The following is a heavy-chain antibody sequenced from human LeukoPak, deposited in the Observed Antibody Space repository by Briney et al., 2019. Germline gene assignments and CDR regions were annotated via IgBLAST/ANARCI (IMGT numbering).Heavy chain of an antibody. D-gene: IGHD6-13*01. J-gene: IGHJ4*02. Sequence: SETLSLTCTVSGGSISSSSYYWGWNRQPPGKGLEWIGSIYYSGSTYYNPSLKSRVTISVDTSKNQFSLKLSSVTAADTAVYYCARHFQKVSYSRFDYWGQGTLVTVSS. CDR2: IYYSGST. CDR3: ARHFQKVSYSRFDY. CDR1: GGSISSSSYY. V-gene: IGHV4-39*01.